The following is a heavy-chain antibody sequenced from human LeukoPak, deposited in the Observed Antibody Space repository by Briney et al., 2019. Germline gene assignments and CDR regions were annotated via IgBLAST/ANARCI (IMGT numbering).Heavy chain of an antibody. J-gene: IGHJ4*02. Sequence: GGSLRLSCGVSGFTFSGSAMHWGRQASGKGLEWVGRISSKANSYATAYAASVKGRFTISRDDSKNAAYLQMNSPKTEDTAVYYCTRYTTVTTFIDSWGQGTLVTVSS. CDR3: TRYTTVTTFIDS. V-gene: IGHV3-73*01. D-gene: IGHD4-17*01. CDR2: ISSKANSYAT. CDR1: GFTFSGSA.